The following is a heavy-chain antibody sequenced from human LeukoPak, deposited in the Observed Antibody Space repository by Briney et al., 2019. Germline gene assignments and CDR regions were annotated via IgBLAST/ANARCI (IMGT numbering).Heavy chain of an antibody. V-gene: IGHV3-21*01. CDR2: ISSSSSYI. J-gene: IGHJ5*02. CDR1: GFTFSSYS. Sequence: SGGSLRLSCAASGFTFSSYSMNWVRQAPGKGPEWVSSISSSSSYIYYADSVKGQFTISRDNAKNSLYLQMNSLRAEDTAVYYCARSGVAGPPMGWFDPWGQGTLVTVSS. D-gene: IGHD6-19*01. CDR3: ARSGVAGPPMGWFDP.